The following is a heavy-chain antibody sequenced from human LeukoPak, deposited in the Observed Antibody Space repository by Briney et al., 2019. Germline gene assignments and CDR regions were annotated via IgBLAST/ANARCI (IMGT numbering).Heavy chain of an antibody. D-gene: IGHD6-6*01. CDR1: GFTFSDYY. J-gene: IGHJ3*02. V-gene: IGHV4-34*01. CDR2: INHSGST. Sequence: GSLRLSCAASGFTFSDYYVSWIRQPPGKGLEWIGEINHSGSTNYNPSLKSRVTISVDTSKNQFSLKLSSVTAADTAVYYCARGGQLVDSFHAFDIWGQGTMVTVSS. CDR3: ARGGQLVDSFHAFDI.